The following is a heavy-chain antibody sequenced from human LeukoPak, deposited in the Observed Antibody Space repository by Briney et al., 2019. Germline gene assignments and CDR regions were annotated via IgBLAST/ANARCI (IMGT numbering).Heavy chain of an antibody. V-gene: IGHV3-7*01. CDR1: GFSFNTYY. CDR2: IKQDGSEN. Sequence: GGSLRLSCAASGFSFNTYYMTWVRQAPGKGLEWVAGIKQDGSENYYMDSVKGRFTISRDNSRNSLYLQMNSLRAEDMAVYFCARERYCTGATCYVGVPFDSWGQGTLVTVSS. CDR3: ARERYCTGATCYVGVPFDS. D-gene: IGHD2-2*01. J-gene: IGHJ4*02.